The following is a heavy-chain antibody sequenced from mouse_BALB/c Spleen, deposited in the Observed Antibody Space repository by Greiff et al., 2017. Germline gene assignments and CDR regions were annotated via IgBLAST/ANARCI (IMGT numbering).Heavy chain of an antibody. Sequence: DVMLVESGGGLVQPGGSLRLSCATSGFTFTDYYMSWVRQPPGRALEWLGFIRNKANGYTTEYSASVKGRFTISRDNSQSILYLQMNTLRAEDSATYYCARDNYRYEGSYWYFDVWGAGTTVTVSS. D-gene: IGHD2-14*01. J-gene: IGHJ1*01. V-gene: IGHV7-3*02. CDR3: ARDNYRYEGSYWYFDV. CDR1: GFTFTDYY. CDR2: IRNKANGYTT.